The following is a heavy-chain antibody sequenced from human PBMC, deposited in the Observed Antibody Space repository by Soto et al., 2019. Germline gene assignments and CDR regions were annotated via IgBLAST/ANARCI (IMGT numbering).Heavy chain of an antibody. D-gene: IGHD6-13*01. CDR1: GFTFSSYA. V-gene: IGHV3-23*01. J-gene: IGHJ4*02. CDR3: AKTGHSTRMSGSSLILFDY. CDR2: ISGSGGST. Sequence: GGSLRLSCAASGFTFSSYAMSWVRQAPGKGLEWVSAISGSGGSTYYADSVKGRFTISRDNSKNTLYLQMNSLRAEDTAVYYCAKTGHSTRMSGSSLILFDYWGQGTLVTVSS.